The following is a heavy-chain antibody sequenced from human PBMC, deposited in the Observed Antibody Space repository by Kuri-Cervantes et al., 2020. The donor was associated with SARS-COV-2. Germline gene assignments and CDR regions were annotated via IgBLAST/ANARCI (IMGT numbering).Heavy chain of an antibody. V-gene: IGHV4-34*01. Sequence: SETLSLTCAVYGGSFSSYYWSWIRQSPGKGLEWIGEVNHRGSTNYNPSLKSRVTISVDTSSKQFSLHLGSVTAADTAVYYCARAYGFLRYIYYMDVWGRGTTVTVSS. D-gene: IGHD4-17*01. CDR1: GGSFSSYY. CDR2: VNHRGST. CDR3: ARAYGFLRYIYYMDV. J-gene: IGHJ6*03.